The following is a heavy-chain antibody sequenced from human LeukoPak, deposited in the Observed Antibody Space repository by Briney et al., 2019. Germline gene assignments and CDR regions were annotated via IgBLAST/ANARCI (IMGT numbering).Heavy chain of an antibody. D-gene: IGHD1-26*01. CDR2: ISYDGSNK. CDR1: GFTFSSYA. CDR3: ARSGGSHTLDAFDI. V-gene: IGHV3-30-3*01. J-gene: IGHJ3*02. Sequence: SGRSLGLSCAASGFTFSSYAMHWVRQAPGKGLEWVAVISYDGSNKYYADSVKGRFTISRDNSKNTLYLQMNSLRAEDTAVYYCARSGGSHTLDAFDIWGQGTMVTVSS.